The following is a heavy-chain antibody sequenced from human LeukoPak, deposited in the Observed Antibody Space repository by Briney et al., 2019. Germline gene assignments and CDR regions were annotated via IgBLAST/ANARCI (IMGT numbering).Heavy chain of an antibody. CDR3: AKDTPSSGWYPED. J-gene: IGHJ4*02. V-gene: IGHV3-30*18. D-gene: IGHD6-19*01. CDR1: GFTFSSYG. CDR2: ISYDGSNK. Sequence: PGGSLRLSCAASGFTFSSYGMHWVRQAPGKGLEWVAVISYDGSNKYYADSVKGRFTISRDNSKNTLYLQMNSLRAEDTAVYYCAKDTPSSGWYPEDWGQGTLVTVSS.